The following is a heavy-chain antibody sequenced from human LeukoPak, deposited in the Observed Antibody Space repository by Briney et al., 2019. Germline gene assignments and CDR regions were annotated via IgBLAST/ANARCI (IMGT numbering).Heavy chain of an antibody. CDR2: FYASGST. V-gene: IGHV4-61*02. D-gene: IGHD6-13*01. J-gene: IGHJ4*02. CDR3: ARSLAAAGNY. Sequence: PSQTLSLTCTVSGGSISSGGYLWSWIRQPAGKGLEWIGRFYASGSTNYNPSLQSRVTISVDKSKNQFSLKLSSVTAADTAVYYCARSLAAAGNYWGQGTLVTVSS. CDR1: GGSISSGGYL.